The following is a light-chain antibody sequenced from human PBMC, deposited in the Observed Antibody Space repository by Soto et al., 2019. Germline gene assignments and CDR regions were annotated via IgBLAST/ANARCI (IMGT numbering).Light chain of an antibody. V-gene: IGLV2-14*01. Sequence: ARTKPASVSGSPGHSSTISCNGTSSDVGGYNYVSWYQQHPGKAPKLMIYDVSNRPSGVSNRFSGSKSGNTASLTISGLQAEDEADYYCSPYTSSSPLYVFGTGTKVTVL. CDR2: DVS. CDR1: SSDVGGYNY. J-gene: IGLJ1*01. CDR3: SPYTSSSPLYV.